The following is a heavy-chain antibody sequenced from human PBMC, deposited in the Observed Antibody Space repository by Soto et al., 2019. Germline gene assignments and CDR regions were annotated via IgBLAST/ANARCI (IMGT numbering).Heavy chain of an antibody. D-gene: IGHD3-3*01. CDR2: INHSGGT. J-gene: IGHJ4*02. Sequence: SETLSLTCAVYGGSFSGYYWSWIRQPPGKGLEWIGEINHSGGTNYNPSLKSRVTISVDTSKNQFSLKLSSVTAADTAVYYCARGKTYYDFWSGYSYFDYWGQGTLVTVSS. CDR1: GGSFSGYY. V-gene: IGHV4-34*01. CDR3: ARGKTYYDFWSGYSYFDY.